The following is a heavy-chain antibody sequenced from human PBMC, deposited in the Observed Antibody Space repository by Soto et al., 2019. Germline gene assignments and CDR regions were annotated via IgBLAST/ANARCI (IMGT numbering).Heavy chain of an antibody. D-gene: IGHD5-12*01. CDR1: GFTFSSYA. CDR3: ARYVGPVATSYDAFEI. CDR2: ISYDGSNK. V-gene: IGHV3-30-3*01. Sequence: GGSLRLSCAASGFTFSSYAMHWVRQAPGKGLEWVAVISYDGSNKYYADSVKGRFTISRDNSKNTLYLQMNSLRAEDTAVYYCARYVGPVATSYDAFEIWGQGTMVTVS. J-gene: IGHJ3*02.